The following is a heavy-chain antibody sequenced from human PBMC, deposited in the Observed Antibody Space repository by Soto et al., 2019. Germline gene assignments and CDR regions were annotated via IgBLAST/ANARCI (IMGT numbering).Heavy chain of an antibody. CDR3: ARDWLFQAFDY. J-gene: IGHJ4*02. V-gene: IGHV3-21*01. CDR1: GFTFSSFS. Sequence: GGSLILSCATSGFTFSSFSMNWVRQAPGKGLEWVASITGSSSYIYYADSVKGRFSISRDNAKNSLFLQMSSLRAEDTAVYYCARDWLFQAFDYWGQGTLVTVSS. CDR2: ITGSSSYI. D-gene: IGHD3-22*01.